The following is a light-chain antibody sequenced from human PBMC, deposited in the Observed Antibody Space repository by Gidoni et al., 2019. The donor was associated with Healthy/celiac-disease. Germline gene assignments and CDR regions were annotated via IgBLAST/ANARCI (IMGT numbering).Light chain of an antibody. J-gene: IGKJ2*01. CDR1: QSISSY. V-gene: IGKV1-39*01. CDR2: APS. Sequence: DIQMTQSPPSLYASVGDRVTITCRASQSISSYVNWYQQQPGKDPKLLIYAPSIFQSGVPSRFSCCGSGTDVTLTLISLQPEDFATYYCQQSYSTPRFGQGTKLEIK. CDR3: QQSYSTPR.